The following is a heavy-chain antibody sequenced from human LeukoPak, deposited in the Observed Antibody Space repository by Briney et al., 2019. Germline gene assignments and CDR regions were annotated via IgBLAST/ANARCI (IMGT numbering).Heavy chain of an antibody. CDR1: GSRFTSYW. Sequence: GESLKISCKGSGSRFTSYWIGWVRQMPGKGLEGMGIIYPGDSDTRYSPSFQGQVTISADKSISTAYLQCSSLKASDTAMYYCAIGTRDTQPFDYWGQGTLVTVSS. CDR3: AIGTRDTQPFDY. J-gene: IGHJ4*02. V-gene: IGHV5-51*01. CDR2: IYPGDSDT. D-gene: IGHD5-18*01.